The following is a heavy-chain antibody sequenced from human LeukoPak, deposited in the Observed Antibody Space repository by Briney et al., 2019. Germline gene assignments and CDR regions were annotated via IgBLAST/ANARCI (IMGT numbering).Heavy chain of an antibody. CDR2: IWYDGSNK. CDR1: GFIFSSYG. Sequence: GGSLRLSCAASGFIFSSYGMHWVRLAPGKGLEWVAVIWYDGSNKYYADSVKGRFTISRDNSKNTLYLQMNSLRAEDTAVYYCARELTQQQLVDYWGQGTLVTVSS. CDR3: ARELTQQQLVDY. J-gene: IGHJ4*02. V-gene: IGHV3-33*08. D-gene: IGHD6-13*01.